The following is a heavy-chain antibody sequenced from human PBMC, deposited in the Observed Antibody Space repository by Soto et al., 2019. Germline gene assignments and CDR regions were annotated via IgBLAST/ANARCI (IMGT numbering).Heavy chain of an antibody. Sequence: QVQLVQSGAEVKKPGSSVKVSCKASGGTFSSYAISWVRQAPGQGLEWMGGIIPIFGTADYAQKFQGRVTISAHETXSQAYMERSSLVSEDTAVYYCASVETQRYYYGMDVWGQGTTVTVSS. CDR1: GGTFSSYA. CDR3: ASVETQRYYYGMDV. V-gene: IGHV1-69*12. J-gene: IGHJ6*02. D-gene: IGHD2-15*01. CDR2: IIPIFGTA.